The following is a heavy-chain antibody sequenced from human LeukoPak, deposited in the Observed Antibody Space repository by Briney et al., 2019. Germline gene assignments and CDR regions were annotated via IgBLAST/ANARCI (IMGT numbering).Heavy chain of an antibody. V-gene: IGHV4-59*08. CDR2: VYSSGST. J-gene: IGHJ3*02. D-gene: IGHD3-10*01. CDR1: GGSINRYY. CDR3: ARHFDYDSAGDPFDI. Sequence: SETLSLTCTVSGGSINRYYWSWVRQPPGKALECVGYVYSSGSTNYNPSLKSRVTISIDTSNNQFSLRVTSVTAADTAMYYCARHFDYDSAGDPFDIWGQGTMVTVSS.